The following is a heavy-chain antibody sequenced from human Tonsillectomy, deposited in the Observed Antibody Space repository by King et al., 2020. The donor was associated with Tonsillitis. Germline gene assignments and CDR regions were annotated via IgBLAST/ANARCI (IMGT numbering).Heavy chain of an antibody. CDR3: ATTAIFGVTNFRAFDV. CDR1: GDSNNTYY. J-gene: IGHJ3*01. D-gene: IGHD3-3*01. Sequence: VQLQESGPRVVKPSETLSLTCSVSGDSNNTYYWSWLRQPPGKGLEWIGYIYYTGSTSYSPSLKSRVTISVEASKNQFSLTLNSVTTADTAVYYCATTAIFGVTNFRAFDVWGQGTLVNVFS. CDR2: IYYTGST. V-gene: IGHV4-59*01.